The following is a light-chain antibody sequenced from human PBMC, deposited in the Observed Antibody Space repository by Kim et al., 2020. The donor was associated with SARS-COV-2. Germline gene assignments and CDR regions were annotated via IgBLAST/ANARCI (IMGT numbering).Light chain of an antibody. Sequence: GQKVTISCSGSSSNIGKKYVSWYQQFPGTAPKLRIYDNDKRAAGIPDRFFGSKSGTSATLGITGLQTGDEADYYCGAWDNSLSAGIFGGGTQLTVL. CDR1: SSNIGKKY. CDR3: GAWDNSLSAGI. J-gene: IGLJ2*01. CDR2: DND. V-gene: IGLV1-51*01.